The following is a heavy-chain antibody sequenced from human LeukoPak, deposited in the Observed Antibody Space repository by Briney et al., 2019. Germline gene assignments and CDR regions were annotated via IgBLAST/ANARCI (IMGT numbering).Heavy chain of an antibody. Sequence: GPVKVSCKASGYTFTGYYMHWLRQAPGQGLEWMGWINPNNGDTKYAQSFLGRVIMTRDTSTTTAYMELSSLRSDDTAVYFCASYPRSVDTPPFDYWGQGTLVTVSS. CDR3: ASYPRSVDTPPFDY. J-gene: IGHJ4*02. V-gene: IGHV1-2*02. CDR1: GYTFTGYY. CDR2: INPNNGDT. D-gene: IGHD3-16*02.